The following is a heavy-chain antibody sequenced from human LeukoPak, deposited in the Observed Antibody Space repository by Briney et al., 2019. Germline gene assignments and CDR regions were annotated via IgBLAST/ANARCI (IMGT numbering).Heavy chain of an antibody. CDR2: INWNGGST. Sequence: PGGSLRLSCAGSGYIFDDYGMRWVRQAPGKGLEWVAGINWNGGSTGYAASVKGRCTISRDNAKTALYLEMNSLRVEDTAFYHCVRLGRDGYTYGAAYWGQGALVTVSS. D-gene: IGHD5-24*01. CDR1: GYIFDDYG. V-gene: IGHV3-20*01. CDR3: VRLGRDGYTYGAAY. J-gene: IGHJ1*01.